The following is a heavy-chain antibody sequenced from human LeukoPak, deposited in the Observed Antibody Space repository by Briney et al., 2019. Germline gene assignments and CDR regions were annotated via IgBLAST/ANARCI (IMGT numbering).Heavy chain of an antibody. J-gene: IGHJ5*02. V-gene: IGHV4-61*01. CDR3: ARAVTMVRGVIIGGYWFDP. Sequence: SETLSLTCTVSGGSVSSGNYYWPWIRQPPGKGREWIGYIFYTGSTNYHPYLKSRVIISVDTNKNLFSLKLNAVTAEDTAVYYCARAVTMVRGVIIGGYWFDPWGQGTLVTVS. CDR2: IFYTGST. D-gene: IGHD3-10*01. CDR1: GGSVSSGNYY.